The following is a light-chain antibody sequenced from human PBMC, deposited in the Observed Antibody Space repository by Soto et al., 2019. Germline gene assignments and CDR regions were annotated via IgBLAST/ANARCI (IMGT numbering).Light chain of an antibody. CDR2: GAS. J-gene: IGKJ1*01. Sequence: EVLMTQSPATLSLSPGERATLSCWASETVATNLAWYQQKPGQAPRLLISGASTRAAGISGRFRGSGSGTEFTLTISSLRSEDSAIYYCQQYFEWPPMTFGQGTKVEI. CDR1: ETVATN. V-gene: IGKV3-15*01. CDR3: QQYFEWPPMT.